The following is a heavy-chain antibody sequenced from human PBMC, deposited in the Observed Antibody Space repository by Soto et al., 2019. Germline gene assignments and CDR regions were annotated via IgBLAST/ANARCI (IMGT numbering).Heavy chain of an antibody. J-gene: IGHJ2*01. V-gene: IGHV5-51*01. Sequence: GESLKISCKGSGYTFTSYWIAWVRQMPGKGLEWMGIIYPGDSHTTYSPSFQGQVAISADKSISTAYLQWGSLKASDTAMYYCARRISNWYFDLWGRGTLVTVSS. CDR1: GYTFTSYW. CDR3: ARRISNWYFDL. CDR2: IYPGDSHT. D-gene: IGHD3-3*02.